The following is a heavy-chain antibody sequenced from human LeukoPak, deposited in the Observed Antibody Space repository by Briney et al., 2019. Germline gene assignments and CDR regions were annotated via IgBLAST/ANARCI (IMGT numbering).Heavy chain of an antibody. Sequence: GESLKISCKGSGYSFTSYWIGWVRQMPGKGLEGMGIIYPGDSDTRYSPSFQGQVTISADKSISTAYLQWSSLKASDTAMYYCARQVIVADCSSTSCYRNYMDVWGKGTTVTVSS. CDR1: GYSFTSYW. CDR3: ARQVIVADCSSTSCYRNYMDV. CDR2: IYPGDSDT. V-gene: IGHV5-51*01. D-gene: IGHD2-2*01. J-gene: IGHJ6*03.